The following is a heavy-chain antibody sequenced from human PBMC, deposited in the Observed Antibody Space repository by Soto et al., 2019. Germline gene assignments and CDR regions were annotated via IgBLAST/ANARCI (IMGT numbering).Heavy chain of an antibody. Sequence: ASVKVSCKASGYTFTSYGITWVRQAPGQGLEWMGWISGYNGKTNYAQKLQGRVTMTTDTSTSTAYMELRSLGSDDTAVYYCAREEYSSSWSPYYYYGMDVWGQGTTVTVSS. D-gene: IGHD6-13*01. V-gene: IGHV1-18*01. CDR3: AREEYSSSWSPYYYYGMDV. J-gene: IGHJ6*02. CDR2: ISGYNGKT. CDR1: GYTFTSYG.